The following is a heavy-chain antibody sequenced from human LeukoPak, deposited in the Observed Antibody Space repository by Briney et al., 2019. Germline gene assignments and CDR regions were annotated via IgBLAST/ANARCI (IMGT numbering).Heavy chain of an antibody. CDR1: GYTFTSYG. D-gene: IGHD6-19*01. Sequence: ASVKVSCKASGYTFTSYGISWVRQAPGQGLEWMGWISAYNGNTNYAQKLQGRVTMTTDTSTSTAYMELSRLRSDDTAVYYCARGRKQWLVRDAFDIWGQGTMVTVSS. CDR2: ISAYNGNT. V-gene: IGHV1-18*01. J-gene: IGHJ3*02. CDR3: ARGRKQWLVRDAFDI.